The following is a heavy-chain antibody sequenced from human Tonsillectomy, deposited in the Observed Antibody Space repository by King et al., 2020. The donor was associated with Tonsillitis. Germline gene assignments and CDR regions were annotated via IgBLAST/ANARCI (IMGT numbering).Heavy chain of an antibody. J-gene: IGHJ4*02. CDR1: GFTFSSYA. D-gene: IGHD4-23*01. V-gene: IGHV3-23*04. Sequence: VQLVESGGGLVQPGGSLRLSCAASGFTFSSYAMNWVRRAPGKGLEWVSGISGSGGGGSTYYAASVKGRFTISRDNSKNTLYLQMNSLRAEDTAVYYFAKDISTVVTWLDNWGQGNLVTVSS. CDR3: AKDISTVVTWLDN. CDR2: ISGSGGGGST.